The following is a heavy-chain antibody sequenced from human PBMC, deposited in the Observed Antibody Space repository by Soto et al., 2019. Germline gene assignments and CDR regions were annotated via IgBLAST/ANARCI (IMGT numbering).Heavy chain of an antibody. CDR2: IKSKTDGGTT. V-gene: IGHV3-15*01. J-gene: IGHJ3*02. CDR3: TTDRSPHCSSTSCYSRAFDI. CDR1: GFTFSNAW. D-gene: IGHD2-2*01. Sequence: GGSLRLSCAASGFTFSNAWMSWVRQAPGKGLEWVGRIKSKTDGGTTDYGAPVKGRFTISRDVSKNTVYLQRNSLKTEDTAGYYCTTDRSPHCSSTSCYSRAFDIWGQGTMVTVSS.